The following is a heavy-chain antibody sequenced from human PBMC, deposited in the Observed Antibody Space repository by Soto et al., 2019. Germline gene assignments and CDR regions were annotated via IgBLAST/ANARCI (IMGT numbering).Heavy chain of an antibody. CDR3: VKGQHSSWYYFDN. D-gene: IGHD6-13*01. V-gene: IGHV3-9*01. CDR1: GFTFHNYA. CDR2: ISWNSGHI. J-gene: IGHJ4*02. Sequence: EVQLVESGGGLVQPGRSLRLSCAVSGFTFHNYAMHWVRQAPGKGLEWVSCISWNSGHIAYADSVKGRVTISRDNTKNFLYLEMNSLRPEDTAWYYCVKGQHSSWYYFDNWGQGTLVTVSS.